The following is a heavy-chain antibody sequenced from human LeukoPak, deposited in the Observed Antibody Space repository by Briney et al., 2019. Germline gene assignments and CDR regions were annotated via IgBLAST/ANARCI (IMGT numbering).Heavy chain of an antibody. J-gene: IGHJ6*02. CDR1: GFTFSSYG. CDR2: ISYDGSNK. D-gene: IGHD1-26*01. Sequence: RRSLRLSCAASGFTFSSYGMHWVRQAPGKGLEWVAVISYDGSNKYYADSVKGRFTISRDNSKNTLYLQMNSLRAEDTAVYYCAKDRRFESYSTYYYGMDVWGQGTTVTVSS. V-gene: IGHV3-30*18. CDR3: AKDRRFESYSTYYYGMDV.